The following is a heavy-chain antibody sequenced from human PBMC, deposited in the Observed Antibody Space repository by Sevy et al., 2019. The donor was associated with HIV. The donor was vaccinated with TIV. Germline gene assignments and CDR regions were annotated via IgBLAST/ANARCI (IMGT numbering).Heavy chain of an antibody. CDR1: GGSISSGSYY. Sequence: SETLSLTCTVSGGSISSGSYYWSWIRQPAGKGLEWIGRIYTSGSTNYNPSLKSRVTISVDTSKNQFSLKLSSVTAADTAVYYWARGVGGDCYFCPMGYWGQGTLVTVSS. V-gene: IGHV4-61*02. J-gene: IGHJ4*02. D-gene: IGHD2-21*02. CDR2: IYTSGST. CDR3: ARGVGGDCYFCPMGY.